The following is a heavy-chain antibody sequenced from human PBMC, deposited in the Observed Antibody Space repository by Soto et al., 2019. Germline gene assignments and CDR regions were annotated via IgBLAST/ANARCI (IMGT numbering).Heavy chain of an antibody. CDR1: AFTFNYYG. J-gene: IGHJ4*02. CDR3: AKETGHRGPYDY. CDR2: ISGSGDNT. D-gene: IGHD5-12*01. Sequence: EVQLLESGGGLVQPGGSLRLSCAASAFTFNYYGMNWVRKAPGKGLEWVSAISGSGDNTYYADSVKGRFTISRDNSKNMLFRQMNSLRAEDTAVYYCAKETGHRGPYDYWGQGTLVTVSS. V-gene: IGHV3-23*01.